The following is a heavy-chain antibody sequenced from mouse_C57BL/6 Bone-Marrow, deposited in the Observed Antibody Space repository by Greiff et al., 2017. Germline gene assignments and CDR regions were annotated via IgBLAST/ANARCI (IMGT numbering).Heavy chain of an antibody. CDR2: ISNLAYSI. D-gene: IGHD1-1*01. CDR1: GFTFSDYG. J-gene: IGHJ4*01. V-gene: IGHV5-15*01. CDR3: ARRLRFYAMDY. Sequence: EVHLVESGGGLVQPGGSLKLSCAASGFTFSDYGMAWVRQAPRKGPEWVAFISNLAYSIYYADTVTGRFTISRENAKNTLYLEMSSLRSEDTAMYCCARRLRFYAMDYWGQGTSVTVSS.